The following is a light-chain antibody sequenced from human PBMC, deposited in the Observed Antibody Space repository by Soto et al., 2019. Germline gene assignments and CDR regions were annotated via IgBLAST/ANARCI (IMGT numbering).Light chain of an antibody. CDR2: GAS. CDR3: QHYGSSPPWT. J-gene: IGKJ1*01. V-gene: IGKV3-20*01. Sequence: DIVLTQSPATLSLSPGDRATLSCRASQTVGSSYLAWYQQKPGQAPRLFIYGASSRATGVPDRFSGSGSGTDFTLTISRLEPEDFEVYYCQHYGSSPPWTFGQGTKVDFK. CDR1: QTVGSSY.